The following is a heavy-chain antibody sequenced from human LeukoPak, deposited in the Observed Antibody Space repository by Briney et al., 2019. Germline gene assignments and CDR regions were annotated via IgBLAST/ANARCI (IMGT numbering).Heavy chain of an antibody. V-gene: IGHV3-30*02. Sequence: TGGSLRLSCVAFGFSLSSHAMHWVRQAPGKGLEWVAFIQDNERHIYYADSVKGRFTISRDNSQNTLYLQMNSLRADDTAVYYCAKDGKMVGFFDFWGQGTLVTVSS. J-gene: IGHJ4*02. CDR3: AKDGKMVGFFDF. CDR1: GFSLSSHA. CDR2: IQDNERHI. D-gene: IGHD2-8*01.